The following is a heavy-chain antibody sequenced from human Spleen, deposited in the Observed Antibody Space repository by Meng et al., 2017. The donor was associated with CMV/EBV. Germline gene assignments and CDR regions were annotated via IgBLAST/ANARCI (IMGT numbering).Heavy chain of an antibody. CDR2: INPSSGAT. CDR1: GYTFTGYY. V-gene: IGHV1-2*02. Sequence: ASVKVSCKASGYTFTGYYIHWARQAPGQGLEWMGWINPSSGATDYTQKFRGRVTVTSDTSIRTAYMELSGLRSYDTAVYYCARGLVDWELPRADDAFDIWGQGKMVTVSS. CDR3: ARGLVDWELPRADDAFDI. J-gene: IGHJ3*02. D-gene: IGHD1-26*01.